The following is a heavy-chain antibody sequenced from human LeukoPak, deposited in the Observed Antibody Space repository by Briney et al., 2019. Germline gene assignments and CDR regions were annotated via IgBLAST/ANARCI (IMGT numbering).Heavy chain of an antibody. D-gene: IGHD5-12*01. Sequence: ASVKVSCKASGYTFTSYDINWVRQATGQGLEWMGWTNPNSGNTGYAQKFQGRVTITRNTSISTAYMELSSLRSEDTAVYYCARVYYSGPDAFDIWGQGTMVTVSS. V-gene: IGHV1-8*03. CDR1: GYTFTSYD. J-gene: IGHJ3*02. CDR3: ARVYYSGPDAFDI. CDR2: TNPNSGNT.